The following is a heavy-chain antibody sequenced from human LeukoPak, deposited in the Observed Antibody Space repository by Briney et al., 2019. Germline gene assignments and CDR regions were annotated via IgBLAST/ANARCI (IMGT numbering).Heavy chain of an antibody. J-gene: IGHJ3*01. V-gene: IGHV3-72*01. CDR3: ARGAYGGTPDAFDF. CDR1: GFTFSDHY. D-gene: IGHD4-17*01. CDR2: TRNKIDGDTT. Sequence: GGFLRLSCAASGFTFSDHYMDWVRQAPGKGLEWVGRTRNKIDGDTTEYAASVKGRFTISRDDSKNSLYLQMDSLKTDDTAVYYCARGAYGGTPDAFDFWGQGTMVTVSS.